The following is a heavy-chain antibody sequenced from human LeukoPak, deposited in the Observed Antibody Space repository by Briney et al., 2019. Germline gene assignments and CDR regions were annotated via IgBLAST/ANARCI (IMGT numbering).Heavy chain of an antibody. D-gene: IGHD1-26*01. V-gene: IGHV3-73*01. Sequence: PGGSLRLSCAASGFTFSGSAMHWVRQASGKGLEWVSRIRSKANSYAAAYAASVKGRFTISRDDSKNTAYLQMNSLKTEDTAVYYCTRRRGSGSYDYWGQGTLVTVSS. CDR1: GFTFSGSA. CDR2: IRSKANSYAA. J-gene: IGHJ4*02. CDR3: TRRRGSGSYDY.